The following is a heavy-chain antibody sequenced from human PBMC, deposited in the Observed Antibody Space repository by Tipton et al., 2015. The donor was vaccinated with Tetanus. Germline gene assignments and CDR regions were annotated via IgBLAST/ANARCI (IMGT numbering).Heavy chain of an antibody. CDR2: ISGSRLTP. CDR1: GFTFKSYT. J-gene: IGHJ6*04. Sequence: SLRLSCTASGFTFKSYTLNWVRQAPGYGLEWVAAISGSRLTPYYADSVKGRFTISRDNSKNTLSLQLNSLRADDTAIYYCAKEALGVLNLWGNGTTVIVSS. D-gene: IGHD1-14*01. V-gene: IGHV3-23*01. CDR3: AKEALGVLNL.